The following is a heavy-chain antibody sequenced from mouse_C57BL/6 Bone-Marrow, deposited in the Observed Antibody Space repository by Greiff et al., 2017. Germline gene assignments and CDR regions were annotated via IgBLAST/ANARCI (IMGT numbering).Heavy chain of an antibody. D-gene: IGHD2-1*01. CDR3: ARGRGALTRNSYAMDY. J-gene: IGHJ4*01. Sequence: EVQRVESGGGLVKPGGSLKLSCAASGFTFSSYAMSWVRQTPEKRLEWVATISDSGSYTYYPDNVKGRFTISRDNAKNNLYLQMSHLKSEDTAMYYCARGRGALTRNSYAMDYWGQGTSVTVSS. CDR1: GFTFSSYA. V-gene: IGHV5-4*01. CDR2: ISDSGSYT.